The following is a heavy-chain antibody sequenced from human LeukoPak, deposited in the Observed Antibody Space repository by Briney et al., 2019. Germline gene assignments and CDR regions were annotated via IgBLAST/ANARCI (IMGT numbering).Heavy chain of an antibody. CDR1: VYTFIRYY. V-gene: IGHV1-2*02. J-gene: IGHJ4*02. Sequence: ASVKVSCKASVYTFIRYYMYWVRQAPGQGLEWMGWINPNSGGTNYAQKFQGRVTMTRDTSISTAYMELGRLRSDDTAVYYCAREGDIVATTIDYWGQGTLVTVSS. CDR2: INPNSGGT. CDR3: AREGDIVATTIDY. D-gene: IGHD5-12*01.